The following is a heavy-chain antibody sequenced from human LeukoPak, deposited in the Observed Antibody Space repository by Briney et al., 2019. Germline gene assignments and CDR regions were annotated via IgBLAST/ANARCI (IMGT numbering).Heavy chain of an antibody. D-gene: IGHD6-13*01. J-gene: IGHJ4*02. V-gene: IGHV4-59*01. CDR2: IYYTGNT. CDR3: ARGLPGSSWHLGY. Sequence: PSEALSLTCTVSGDSISGYYWNWIRQPPGRGLEWIGYIYYTGNTAYNPSLKSRVTISVDMSKNQFSLKLSSMTAADTAVYYCARGLPGSSWHLGYWGQGTLVTVSS. CDR1: GDSISGYY.